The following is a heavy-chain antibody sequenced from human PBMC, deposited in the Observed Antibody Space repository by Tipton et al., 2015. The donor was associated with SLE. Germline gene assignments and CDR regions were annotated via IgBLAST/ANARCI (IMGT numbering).Heavy chain of an antibody. V-gene: IGHV3-48*03. Sequence: VQLVQSGGGLVQSGGSLRLSCAASGFTFMSYDMNWVRQAPGKGLEWVSYISHSGSTTYYSDSVKGRFTISRDDAMNSLVLQMSSLRVEGTAVYYCVREGGYWSWFDSWGQGTLVTVSS. CDR1: GFTFMSYD. D-gene: IGHD3-3*01. J-gene: IGHJ5*01. CDR2: ISHSGSTT. CDR3: VREGGYWSWFDS.